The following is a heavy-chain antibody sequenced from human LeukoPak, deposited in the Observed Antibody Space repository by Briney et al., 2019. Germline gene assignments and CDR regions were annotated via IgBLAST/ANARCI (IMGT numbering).Heavy chain of an antibody. D-gene: IGHD2-15*01. CDR1: GFTFNTYN. V-gene: IGHV3-21*01. CDR3: ARDYCSGGSCYYFDY. J-gene: IGHJ4*02. Sequence: GGSLRLSCAASGFTFNTYNMNWVRQAPGKGLEWVSSISRSSNYIYYADSVKGRFTISRDNAKNSLYLQMHSLRGEDTAVYYCARDYCSGGSCYYFDYWGQGTLVTVSS. CDR2: ISRSSNYI.